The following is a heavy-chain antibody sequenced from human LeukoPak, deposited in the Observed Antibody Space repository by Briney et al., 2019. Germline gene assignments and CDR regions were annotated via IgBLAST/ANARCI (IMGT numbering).Heavy chain of an antibody. D-gene: IGHD3-10*01. CDR1: GFTFSSYA. CDR2: ISGSGGST. V-gene: IGHV3-23*01. J-gene: IGHJ6*04. CDR3: AKRSITMVRGVTYYYGMDV. Sequence: GGSLRLSCAASGFTFSSYAMSWVRQAPGKGLEWVSAISGSGGSTYYADSVKGRFTISRDNSKNTLYLQMNSLRAEDTAVYYCAKRSITMVRGVTYYYGMDVRGKGTTVTVSS.